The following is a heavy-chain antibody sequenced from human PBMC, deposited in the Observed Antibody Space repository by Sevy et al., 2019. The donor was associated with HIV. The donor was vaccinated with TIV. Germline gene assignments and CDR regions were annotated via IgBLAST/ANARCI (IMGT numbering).Heavy chain of an antibody. CDR1: GGSISAYY. CDR2: IYYTGST. CDR3: ARAPPVRSGDDSLNWFDP. J-gene: IGHJ5*02. D-gene: IGHD5-12*01. V-gene: IGHV4-59*01. Sequence: ETLSLTCTVSGGSISAYYWSWIRQPPGKPLEYIGYIYYTGSTNYNPSLKSRVTISVDTSKNQFSLKFNSVTAADPAVYFCARAPPVRSGDDSLNWFDPWGQGTLVTVSS.